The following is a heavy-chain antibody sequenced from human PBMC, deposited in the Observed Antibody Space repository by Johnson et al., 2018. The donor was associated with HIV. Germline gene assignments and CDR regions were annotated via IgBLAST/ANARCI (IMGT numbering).Heavy chain of an antibody. V-gene: IGHV3-66*01. CDR3: VRGGQWGATDAFDV. CDR1: GFSLSNNY. D-gene: IGHD6-19*01. J-gene: IGHJ3*01. Sequence: VQLVDSGGGLVQPGGSLRLSCGAYGFSLSNNYMNWVRQAPGQGLEWVSVIYSGGSTYYADSVKGRFPISTDNAKNSLYLQMNSLRPEDTAVYYCVRGGQWGATDAFDVWGQGTMVTVSS. CDR2: IYSGGST.